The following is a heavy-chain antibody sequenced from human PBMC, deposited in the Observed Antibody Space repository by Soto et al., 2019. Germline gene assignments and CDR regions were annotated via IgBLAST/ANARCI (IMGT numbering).Heavy chain of an antibody. CDR3: AKDRRTVNYYYYGMDG. Sequence: PGGSLRLSCAVSGFTFSSYCMHWVRQAPGKGLVWVSRINSDGSNKYSADSVKGRFTISRDNSKNTLYLQMNSLRAEDTAVYYGAKDRRTVNYYYYGMDGWGQGTTVTVSS. V-gene: IGHV3-74*01. CDR2: INSDGSNK. J-gene: IGHJ6*02. CDR1: GFTFSSYC. D-gene: IGHD4-4*01.